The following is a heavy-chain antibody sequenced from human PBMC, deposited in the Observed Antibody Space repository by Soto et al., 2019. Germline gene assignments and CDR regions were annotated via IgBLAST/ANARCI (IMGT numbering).Heavy chain of an antibody. V-gene: IGHV4-59*01. J-gene: IGHJ4*02. Sequence: PSETLSLTCTVSGGSISSYYWSWIRQPPGKGLEWIGYIYYSGSTNYNPSLKSRVTISVDTSKNQFSLKLSSVTAADTAVYYCARDPSGAGIFDYWGQGTLVTVSS. CDR2: IYYSGST. CDR3: ARDPSGAGIFDY. D-gene: IGHD3-10*01. CDR1: GGSISSYY.